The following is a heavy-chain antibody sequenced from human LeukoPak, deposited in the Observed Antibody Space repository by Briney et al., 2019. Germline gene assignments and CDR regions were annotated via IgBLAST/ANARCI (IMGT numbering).Heavy chain of an antibody. V-gene: IGHV4-30-2*01. Sequence: SETLSLTCAVSSGSISSGGYSWSWIRQPPGKGLEWIGYIYHSGSTYYNPSLKSRVTISVDRSKNQFSLKLSSVTAADTAVYYCARDGETIYGDYGYFDLWGRGTLVTVSS. D-gene: IGHD4-17*01. CDR1: SGSISSGGYS. CDR2: IYHSGST. CDR3: ARDGETIYGDYGYFDL. J-gene: IGHJ2*01.